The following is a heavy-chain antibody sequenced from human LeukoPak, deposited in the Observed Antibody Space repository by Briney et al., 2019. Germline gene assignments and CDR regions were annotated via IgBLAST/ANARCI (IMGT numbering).Heavy chain of an antibody. V-gene: IGHV1-69*05. Sequence: SVKVSYKASGGTFSSYAISWVRQAPGQGLEWMGGIIPIFGTANYAQKFQGRVTITTDESTSTAYMELSSLRSEDTAVYYCANSRLTIFGVGHDYYYYMDVWGKGTTVTVSS. CDR3: ANSRLTIFGVGHDYYYYMDV. J-gene: IGHJ6*03. CDR2: IIPIFGTA. D-gene: IGHD3-3*01. CDR1: GGTFSSYA.